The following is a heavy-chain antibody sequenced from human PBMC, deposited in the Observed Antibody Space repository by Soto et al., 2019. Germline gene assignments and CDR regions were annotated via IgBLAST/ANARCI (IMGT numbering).Heavy chain of an antibody. CDR2: IYSGGST. D-gene: IGHD3-10*01. CDR3: ARGSPGPVDH. CDR1: GGSINTYY. J-gene: IGHJ4*02. V-gene: IGHV4-4*07. Sequence: SETLSLTCTVSGGSINTYYWSWIRQAAGKGLEWIGRIYSGGSTNYNPSLMSRVSVSVDMSKNQFSLKLSSVTAADTAVYYCARGSPGPVDHWGQGTQVTVSS.